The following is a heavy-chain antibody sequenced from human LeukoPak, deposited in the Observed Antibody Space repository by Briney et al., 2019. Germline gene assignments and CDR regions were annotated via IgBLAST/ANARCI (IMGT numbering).Heavy chain of an antibody. V-gene: IGHV4-59*01. J-gene: IGHJ6*03. CDR2: IYYSGST. D-gene: IGHD2-15*01. Sequence: TSETLSLTCTVSGGSISSYYWSWIRQPPGKGLEWIGYIYYSGSTNYNPSLKSRLTISVDMSKNQFSLKLTSVTAADTAVYYCASQHCSGGSCYLKSYMDVWGKGTTVTISS. CDR1: GGSISSYY. CDR3: ASQHCSGGSCYLKSYMDV.